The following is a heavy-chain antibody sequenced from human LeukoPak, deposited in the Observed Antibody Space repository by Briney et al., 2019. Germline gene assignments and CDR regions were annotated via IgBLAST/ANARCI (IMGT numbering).Heavy chain of an antibody. CDR2: IYYSGTT. D-gene: IGHD2-15*01. V-gene: IGHV4-39*07. J-gene: IGHJ4*02. Sequence: KPSETLSLTCTVSGGSISSSSYYWGWVRQPPGKGLEWIGSIYYSGTTYHNPSLKSRVTISVDTSKNQFSLKLSSVTAADTAVYYCARAGVGGIRDWGQGTLVTVSS. CDR3: ARAGVGGIRD. CDR1: GGSISSSSYY.